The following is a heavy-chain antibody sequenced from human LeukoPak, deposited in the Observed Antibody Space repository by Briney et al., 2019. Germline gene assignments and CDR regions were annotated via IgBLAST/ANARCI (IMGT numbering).Heavy chain of an antibody. V-gene: IGHV4-59*08. J-gene: IGHJ5*01. CDR3: ARRGYSGYDWDS. Sequence: PSETLSLTCTVSGGSISSYYWSWIRQPPGKGLEWIGNIYYSGTTNYNPSLKSRVTISVDTSKNQFSLKLSSMSAADTAVYYCARRGYSGYDWDSWGQGTLVTAPS. CDR2: IYYSGTT. CDR1: GGSISSYY. D-gene: IGHD5-12*01.